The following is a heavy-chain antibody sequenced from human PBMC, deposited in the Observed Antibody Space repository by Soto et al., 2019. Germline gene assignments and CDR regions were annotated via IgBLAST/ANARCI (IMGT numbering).Heavy chain of an antibody. J-gene: IGHJ6*02. Sequence: ASVKVSCKASGYTFTSYGISWVRQAPGQGLEWMGWISAYNGNTNYAQKLQGRVTMTTDTSTSTAYMELRSLRSDDTAVYYCARVEFLWFGELLSAYYYYYGMDFWGQGTTVTVSS. CDR1: GYTFTSYG. CDR2: ISAYNGNT. V-gene: IGHV1-18*04. CDR3: ARVEFLWFGELLSAYYYYYGMDF. D-gene: IGHD3-10*01.